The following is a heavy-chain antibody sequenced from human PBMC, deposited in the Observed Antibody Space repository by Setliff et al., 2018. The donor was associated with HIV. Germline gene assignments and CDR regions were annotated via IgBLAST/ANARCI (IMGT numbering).Heavy chain of an antibody. CDR3: ARVPVAGANWFNP. Sequence: SETLSLTCTVSGGTISSSDYYWGWIRQPPGKGLEWIGSIYYSGTTYYNPSLKSRVTISVDTSKNQFSLRVNSVTAADSAVYYCARVPVAGANWFNPWGLGTLVTVSS. V-gene: IGHV4-39*01. J-gene: IGHJ5*02. CDR2: IYYSGTT. D-gene: IGHD2-21*01. CDR1: GGTISSSDYY.